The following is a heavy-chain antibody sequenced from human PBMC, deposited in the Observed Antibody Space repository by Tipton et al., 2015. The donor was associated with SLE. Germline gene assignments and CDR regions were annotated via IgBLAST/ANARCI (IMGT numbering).Heavy chain of an antibody. Sequence: SLRLSCAASGFTVSDNHMAWVRQAPGKGLEWVSLIYGGGITYYADSVKGRFIISRRNSLNTLFLQMNTLRPGDTAVYYCAKTVFYYATRELYFDYWGQGALVTVSS. D-gene: IGHD2-15*01. CDR2: IYGGGIT. CDR1: GFTVSDNH. CDR3: AKTVFYYATRELYFDY. J-gene: IGHJ4*02. V-gene: IGHV3-53*04.